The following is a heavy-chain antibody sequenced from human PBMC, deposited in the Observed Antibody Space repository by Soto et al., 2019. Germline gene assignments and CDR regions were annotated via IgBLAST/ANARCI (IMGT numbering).Heavy chain of an antibody. V-gene: IGHV3-30-3*01. Sequence: GGSLRLSCAASGFTFSSYAMHWVRQAPGRGLEWVAVISYDGSNKYYADSVKGRFTISRDNSKNTLYLQMNSLRAEDTAVYYCARDGTVTYGMDVWGQGTTVTVSS. CDR2: ISYDGSNK. D-gene: IGHD4-4*01. CDR3: ARDGTVTYGMDV. J-gene: IGHJ6*02. CDR1: GFTFSSYA.